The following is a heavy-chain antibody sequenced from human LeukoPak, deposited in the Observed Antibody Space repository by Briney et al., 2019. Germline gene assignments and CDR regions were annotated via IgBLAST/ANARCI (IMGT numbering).Heavy chain of an antibody. CDR3: ARDLTNYGSGSYDY. D-gene: IGHD3-10*01. V-gene: IGHV4-61*02. Sequence: SQTLSLTCTVSGDSVSSGGSYWSYLRQPAGKGLEWIGRMYSSGSTDYNPSLKSRVTISVDTSKNQFSLNLSSVTAADTAVYYCARDLTNYGSGSYDYWGQGTLVTVSS. CDR1: GDSVSSGGSY. CDR2: MYSSGST. J-gene: IGHJ4*02.